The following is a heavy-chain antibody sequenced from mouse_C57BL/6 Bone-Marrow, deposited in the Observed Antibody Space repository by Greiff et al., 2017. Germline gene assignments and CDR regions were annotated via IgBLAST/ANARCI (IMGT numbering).Heavy chain of an antibody. Sequence: EVMLVESGGDLVKPGGSLKLSCAASGFTFSSYGMSWVRQTPDKRLEWVATISSGGSYTYYPDSVKGRFTISSGNAKNTLYLQMSSLKSEDTAMYYWARRGLRVSAWFAYWGQGTLVTVSA. CDR3: ARRGLRVSAWFAY. V-gene: IGHV5-6*02. CDR2: ISSGGSYT. J-gene: IGHJ3*01. CDR1: GFTFSSYG. D-gene: IGHD2-4*01.